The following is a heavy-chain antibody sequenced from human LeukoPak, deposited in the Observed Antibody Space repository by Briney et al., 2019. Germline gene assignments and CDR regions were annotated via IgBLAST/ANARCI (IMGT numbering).Heavy chain of an antibody. CDR2: ISGYNANT. D-gene: IGHD5-18*01. CDR1: GYTFTSSD. Sequence: ASVKVSCKASGYTFTSSDISWLRQAPGQGLEWVEWISGYNANTIYAQKLQGRVTMTTDTSTSTAYMELRSLTSDGTAVYYCATERSYGYFDYWGQGTLVTVSS. V-gene: IGHV1-18*01. CDR3: ATERSYGYFDY. J-gene: IGHJ4*02.